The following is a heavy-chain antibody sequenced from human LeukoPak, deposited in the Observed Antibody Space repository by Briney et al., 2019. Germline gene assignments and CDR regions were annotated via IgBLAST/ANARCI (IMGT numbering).Heavy chain of an antibody. J-gene: IGHJ5*02. D-gene: IGHD3-3*01. CDR2: ISYSGST. V-gene: IGHV4-39*07. CDR3: ARVSAYYDFWSGYLGRINWFDP. Sequence: SETLSLTCTVSGGSIISSDYHWGWVRQPPGKGLEWIVTISYSGSTNYNPSLKSRVTISVDTSKNRFSLKLSSVTAADTAVYYCARVSAYYDFWSGYLGRINWFDPWGQGTLVTASS. CDR1: GGSIISSDYH.